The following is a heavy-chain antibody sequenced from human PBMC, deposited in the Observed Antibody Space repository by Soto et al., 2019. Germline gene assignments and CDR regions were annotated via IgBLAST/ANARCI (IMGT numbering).Heavy chain of an antibody. V-gene: IGHV1-69*01. D-gene: IGHD2-2*01. CDR3: AKVRYSSPMGYYYGMDV. J-gene: IGHJ6*02. Sequence: QAQLEQSGGEVKKPGSSVKVSCKASRVAFSKFIVTWVRQAPGVGLEWVGGIIPVFGTANYAQKFQGSVTITADESTSTSSMEVNNLRSEDTAVYYCAKVRYSSPMGYYYGMDVWGQGTTVTVSS. CDR2: IIPVFGTA. CDR1: RVAFSKFI.